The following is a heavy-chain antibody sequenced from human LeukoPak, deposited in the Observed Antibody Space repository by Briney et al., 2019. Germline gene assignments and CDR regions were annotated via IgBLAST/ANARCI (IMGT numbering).Heavy chain of an antibody. D-gene: IGHD4-11*01. CDR3: ARGMTTFDY. CDR2: IYYSGST. V-gene: IGHV4-61*01. CDR1: GGSVNSGTYY. Sequence: SETLSLTCPVSGGSVNSGTYYWSWIRQPPGKGLEWIGYIYYSGSTNYNPSLKSRVTISVDTSKNQFSLKLSSVTAADTAVYYCARGMTTFDYWGQGTLVTVSS. J-gene: IGHJ4*02.